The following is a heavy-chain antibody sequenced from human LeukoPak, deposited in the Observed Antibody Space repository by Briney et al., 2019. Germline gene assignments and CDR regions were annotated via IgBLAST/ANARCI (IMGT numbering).Heavy chain of an antibody. CDR1: GFTFSDYY. D-gene: IGHD3-10*01. CDR3: ARVRSSGSPLDY. J-gene: IGHJ4*02. V-gene: IGHV3-11*05. Sequence: GGSLRLSCVASGFTFSDYYMSWVRQARGKGLEWGSYISKSSSSTNYADSVKGRFSLSRDHVNNSLYPQLSSLGCDDTAVYYCARVRSSGSPLDYWGQGTLVTVFS. CDR2: ISKSSSST.